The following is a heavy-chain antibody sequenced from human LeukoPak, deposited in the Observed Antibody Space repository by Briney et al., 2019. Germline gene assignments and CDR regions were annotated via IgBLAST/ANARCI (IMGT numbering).Heavy chain of an antibody. D-gene: IGHD5-18*01. CDR3: ARHLGYSYDYYWYFDL. CDR1: GYSISSGYY. J-gene: IGHJ2*01. CDR2: IYHSGST. Sequence: PSETLSLTCTVSGYSISSGYYWGWIRQPPGKGLEWIGSIYHSGSTYYNPSLRSRVTISVDTSKNQFSLKLSSVTAADTAVYYCARHLGYSYDYYWYFDLWGRGTLVTVSS. V-gene: IGHV4-38-2*02.